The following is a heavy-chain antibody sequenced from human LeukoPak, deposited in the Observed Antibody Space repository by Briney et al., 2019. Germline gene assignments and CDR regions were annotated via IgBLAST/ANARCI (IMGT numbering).Heavy chain of an antibody. V-gene: IGHV3-23*01. D-gene: IGHD3-9*01. Sequence: GGSLRLSCAASGFTFSNYAMSWVRQAPGKGLEWVSAITGSDFITYYAVSVKGRFTISRDNYKNTLYLQMNSLRAEDTAVYYCAKWGDYDVLTGYYDPDYWGQGTLVTVSS. CDR2: ITGSDFIT. J-gene: IGHJ4*02. CDR1: GFTFSNYA. CDR3: AKWGDYDVLTGYYDPDY.